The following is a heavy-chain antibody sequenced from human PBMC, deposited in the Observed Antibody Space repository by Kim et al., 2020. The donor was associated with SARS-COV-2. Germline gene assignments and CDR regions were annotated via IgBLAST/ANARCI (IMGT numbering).Heavy chain of an antibody. Sequence: GGSLRLSCAVSGLTFSSSWMHWVRQAPGKGLVWVSRINGDGSTTTDADAVKGRFTISRDNGKNSLYLQMDSLSAEDTAVYYCVSRSTTMTLWGQGTLVTVSS. D-gene: IGHD4-17*01. V-gene: IGHV3-74*03. CDR1: GLTFSSSW. J-gene: IGHJ4*02. CDR3: VSRSTTMTL. CDR2: INGDGSTT.